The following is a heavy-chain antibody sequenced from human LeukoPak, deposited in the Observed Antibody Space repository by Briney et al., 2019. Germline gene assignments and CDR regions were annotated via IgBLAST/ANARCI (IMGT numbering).Heavy chain of an antibody. V-gene: IGHV3-30*03. J-gene: IGHJ4*02. CDR3: AREGVVVPAAVWDYFDY. CDR1: GFTFDDYG. Sequence: GGSLRLSCAASGFTFDDYGMSWVRQAPGKGLEWVAVISYDGSNKYYADSVKGRFTISRDNSKNTLYLQMNSLRAGDTAVYYCAREGVVVPAAVWDYFDYWGQGTLVTVS. CDR2: ISYDGSNK. D-gene: IGHD2-2*01.